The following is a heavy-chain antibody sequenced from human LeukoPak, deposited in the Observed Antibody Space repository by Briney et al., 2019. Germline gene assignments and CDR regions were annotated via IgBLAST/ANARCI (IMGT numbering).Heavy chain of an antibody. J-gene: IGHJ4*02. D-gene: IGHD1-26*01. Sequence: PGGSLRLSCAASGFTFDDYAMHWVRQAPGKGLEWVSGISWNSGSIGYADSVKGRFTIPRDNAKNSLYLQMNSLRAEDMALYYCAKGYSGSFPEYFDYWGQGTLVTVSS. CDR1: GFTFDDYA. CDR3: AKGYSGSFPEYFDY. V-gene: IGHV3-9*03. CDR2: ISWNSGSI.